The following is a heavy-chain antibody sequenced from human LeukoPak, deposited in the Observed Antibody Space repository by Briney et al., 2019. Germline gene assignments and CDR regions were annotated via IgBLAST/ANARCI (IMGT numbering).Heavy chain of an antibody. D-gene: IGHD3-22*01. V-gene: IGHV3-74*01. CDR1: GFTFCRYW. J-gene: IGHJ1*01. CDR3: ARAPSEIGGYYPEYFRH. Sequence: PGGSLRLSCADSGFTFCRYWMHWVRQAPGKGLVWVSRIKGDGNTNYADSVKGRFTISRDNAKNTVSLQMNSLRAEDTGVYYCARAPSEIGGYYPEYFRHWGQGTLVTVSS. CDR2: IKGDGNT.